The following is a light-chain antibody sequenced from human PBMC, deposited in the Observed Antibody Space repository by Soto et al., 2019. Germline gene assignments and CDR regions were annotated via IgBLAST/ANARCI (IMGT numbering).Light chain of an antibody. CDR3: SSFTSINTRV. Sequence: QSALTQPASVSGSPGQSITISCTGTSSDVGGYNYVSWYQQHLGKAPKLMIYEVSNRPSGVSNRFSGSKSGNTASLTISGLQTEDEADYYCSSFTSINTRVFGGGTKLNVL. CDR2: EVS. J-gene: IGLJ3*02. CDR1: SSDVGGYNY. V-gene: IGLV2-14*01.